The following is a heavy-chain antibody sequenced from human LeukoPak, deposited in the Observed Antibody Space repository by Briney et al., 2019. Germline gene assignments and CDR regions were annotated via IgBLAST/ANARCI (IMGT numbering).Heavy chain of an antibody. V-gene: IGHV3-30-3*01. CDR3: ARDSVGYSSSWYVPVY. CDR2: ISYDGSNK. CDR1: GFTFSSYA. D-gene: IGHD6-13*01. J-gene: IGHJ4*02. Sequence: GRSLRLSCAASGFTFSSYAMHWVRQAPGKGLEWVAVISYDGSNKYYADSVKGRFTISRDNSKNTLYLQMNSLRAEDTAVYYRARDSVGYSSSWYVPVYWGQGTLVTVSS.